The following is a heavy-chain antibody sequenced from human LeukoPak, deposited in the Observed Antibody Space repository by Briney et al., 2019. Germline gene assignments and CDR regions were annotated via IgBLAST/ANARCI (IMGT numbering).Heavy chain of an antibody. CDR2: ISAYNGNT. J-gene: IGHJ4*02. CDR3: ARDPSFSGVSMDLVVY. Sequence: ASVKVSCKASGYTFTSYGISWVRQAPGQGLEWMGWISAYNGNTNYAQKLQGRVTMTTDTSTSTAYMELRSLRSDDTAVYYCARDPSFSGVSMDLVVYWGQGTLVTVSS. D-gene: IGHD2-8*01. CDR1: GYTFTSYG. V-gene: IGHV1-18*01.